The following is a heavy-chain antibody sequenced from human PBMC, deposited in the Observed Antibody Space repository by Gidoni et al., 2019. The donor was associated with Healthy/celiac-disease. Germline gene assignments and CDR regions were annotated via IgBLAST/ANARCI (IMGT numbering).Heavy chain of an antibody. J-gene: IGHJ3*02. D-gene: IGHD6-13*01. CDR3: ARHVQQNDAFDI. CDR1: GGSISSSSYY. Sequence: QLQLQESGPGLVKPSETLSLTCTVSGGSISSSSYYWGWIRQPPGKGLEWIGSIYYSGSTYYNPSLKSRVTISVDTSKNQFSLKLSSVTAADTAVYYCARHVQQNDAFDIWGQGTMVTVSS. V-gene: IGHV4-39*01. CDR2: IYYSGST.